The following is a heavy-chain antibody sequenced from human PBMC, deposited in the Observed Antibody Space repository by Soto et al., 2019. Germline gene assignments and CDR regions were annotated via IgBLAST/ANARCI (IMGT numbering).Heavy chain of an antibody. CDR3: ARIGVGATFGAFDI. CDR1: GYTFTGYY. Sequence: ASVKVSCKASGYTFTGYYMHWVRQAPGQGLEWMGWINPNSGGTNYAQKFQGRVTMTRDTSISTAYMELSRLRSDDTAVYYCARIGVGATFGAFDIWGQGTMVTVSS. D-gene: IGHD1-26*01. V-gene: IGHV1-2*02. J-gene: IGHJ3*02. CDR2: INPNSGGT.